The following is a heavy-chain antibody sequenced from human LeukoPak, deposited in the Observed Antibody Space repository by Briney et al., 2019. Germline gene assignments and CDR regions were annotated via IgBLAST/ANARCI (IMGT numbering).Heavy chain of an antibody. D-gene: IGHD3-22*01. J-gene: IGHJ6*03. CDR1: GFTFSSYW. Sequence: PGGSLRLSSAASGFTFSSYWMSWVRQAPGKGLEWVANIKQDGSEKYYVDSVKGRFTISRDNSKNSLYLQMNSLRTEDTALYYCAKDIDTYYYDYYMDVWGKGTTVTVSS. CDR3: AKDIDTYYYDYYMDV. CDR2: IKQDGSEK. V-gene: IGHV3-7*03.